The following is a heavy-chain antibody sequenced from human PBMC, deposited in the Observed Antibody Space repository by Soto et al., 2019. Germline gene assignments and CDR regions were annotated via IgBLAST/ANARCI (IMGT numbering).Heavy chain of an antibody. CDR3: SKWSGYGDL. D-gene: IGHD5-12*01. J-gene: IGHJ4*02. Sequence: GGSLRLSCAASGFTMSTYSVTWVRQAPGKGLEWVSGISVTPGITFYADSVKGRFTISRDSSNNAVYLQMNSLRAEDTAMYFCSKWSGYGDLWGQGTLVTVSS. CDR1: GFTMSTYS. V-gene: IGHV3-23*01. CDR2: ISVTPGIT.